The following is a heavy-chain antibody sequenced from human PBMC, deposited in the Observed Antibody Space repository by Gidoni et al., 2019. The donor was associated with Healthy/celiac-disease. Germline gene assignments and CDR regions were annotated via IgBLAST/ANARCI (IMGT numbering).Heavy chain of an antibody. D-gene: IGHD6-19*01. CDR2: IYYSGST. Sequence: QLQLQESGPGLVKPSETLSLTCTVSGGSISSSSYYWGWIRQPPGKGLEWIGSIYYSGSTYYNPSLKSRVTISVDTSKNQFSLKLSSVTAADTAVYYCARRPTIAVAGYWYFDLWGRGTLVTVSS. CDR3: ARRPTIAVAGYWYFDL. V-gene: IGHV4-39*01. J-gene: IGHJ2*01. CDR1: GGSISSSSYY.